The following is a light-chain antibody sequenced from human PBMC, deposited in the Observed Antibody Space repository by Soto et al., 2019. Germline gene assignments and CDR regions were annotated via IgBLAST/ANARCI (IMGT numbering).Light chain of an antibody. CDR2: DVS. CDR3: QQFIDGWT. V-gene: IGKV1-5*01. J-gene: IGKJ1*01. CDR1: QSISSW. Sequence: DIQVTQSLSPVSPSVGDRVTITFRASQSISSWLAWYQQKPGKAPKLLIYDVSSLESGVPSRFRGSGSETEFTLTISGLQPDDFATYYCQQFIDGWTFGQGTKV.